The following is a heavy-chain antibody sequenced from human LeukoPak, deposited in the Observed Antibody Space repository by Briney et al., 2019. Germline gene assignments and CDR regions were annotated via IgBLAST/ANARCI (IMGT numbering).Heavy chain of an antibody. CDR3: ARETAYCSSTSCYHSGAFDI. CDR2: IYSGGST. J-gene: IGHJ3*02. CDR1: GFTHSSNY. V-gene: IGHV3-66*02. Sequence: GGSLRLSCAATGFTHSSNYMSWVRQAPGKGLEGVSVIYSGGSTYYADCVKGRFTISRDNSKNTLYLQMNSLRAEDTAVYYCARETAYCSSTSCYHSGAFDIWGQGTMVTVSS. D-gene: IGHD2-2*01.